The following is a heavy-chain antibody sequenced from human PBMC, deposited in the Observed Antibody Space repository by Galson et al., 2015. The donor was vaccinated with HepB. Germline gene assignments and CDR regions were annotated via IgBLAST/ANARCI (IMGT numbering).Heavy chain of an antibody. J-gene: IGHJ4*02. Sequence: SVKVSCKASEYTFTEYFLHWLRRAPGQRLEWMGSSNPDSGDATYAQKFQARVTMTRDTSMSTAFMELRRLTSDDTATYYCARAAIGMSGDTFDLWGLGTQVIVSS. V-gene: IGHV1-2*02. CDR1: EYTFTEYF. CDR2: SNPDSGDA. CDR3: ARAAIGMSGDTFDL. D-gene: IGHD5-18*01.